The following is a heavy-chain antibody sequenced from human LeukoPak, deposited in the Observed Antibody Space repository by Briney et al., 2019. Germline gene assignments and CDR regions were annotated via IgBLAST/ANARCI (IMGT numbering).Heavy chain of an antibody. J-gene: IGHJ6*03. CDR2: IYYSGST. Sequence: TSETLSLTCSVSGGSISSYYWSWIRQPPGKGLEWIGYIYYSGSTNYNPSLKSRVTISVDTSKNQFSLKLSSVTAADTAVYYCARCATSGGDGGLRLNYYYYYMDVWGKGTTVTVSS. CDR3: ARCATSGGDGGLRLNYYYYYMDV. V-gene: IGHV4-59*01. CDR1: GGSISSYY. D-gene: IGHD2-21*01.